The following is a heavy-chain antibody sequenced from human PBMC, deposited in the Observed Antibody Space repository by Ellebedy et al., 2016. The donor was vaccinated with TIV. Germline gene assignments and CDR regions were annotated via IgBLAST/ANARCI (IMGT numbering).Heavy chain of an antibody. CDR3: ARHSANYDVFTGYSPSAFDI. D-gene: IGHD3-9*01. V-gene: IGHV4-39*07. J-gene: IGHJ3*02. CDR2: MYHSGST. CDR1: DVSIISDTYY. Sequence: SETLPLTCTVSDVSIISDTYYWGWVRQPPGKGLEWIGTMYHSGSTYYNPSLKSRVTISVDTSKNRFSLNLRSVTAADTAVYFCARHSANYDVFTGYSPSAFDIWGQGTMVTVSS.